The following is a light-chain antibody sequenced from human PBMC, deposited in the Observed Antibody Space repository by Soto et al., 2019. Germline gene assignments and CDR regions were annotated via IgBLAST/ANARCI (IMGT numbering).Light chain of an antibody. CDR3: QHYNSYSEA. CDR1: QTISSW. J-gene: IGKJ1*01. V-gene: IGKV1-5*03. CDR2: KAS. Sequence: DIQMTQSPSTLSGSVGDRVTITCRASQTISSWLAWYQQKPGKAPKLLIYKASTLKSGVPSRFRGSVSGTEFTLTISRLQPDDFATYYCQHYNSYSEAFGQGTKVELK.